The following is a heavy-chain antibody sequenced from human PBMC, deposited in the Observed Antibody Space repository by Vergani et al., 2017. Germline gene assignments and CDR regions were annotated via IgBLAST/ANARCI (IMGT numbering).Heavy chain of an antibody. CDR2: IGTAGDT. D-gene: IGHD1-14*01. V-gene: IGHV3-13*01. CDR1: GFTFSSYG. Sequence: VQLVESGGGVVQPGRSLRLSCAASGFTFSSYGMHWVRQAPGKGLEWVSAIGTAGDTYYPGSVKGRFTISRENAKNSLYLQMNSLRAEDTAVYYCARAVRTPSRYILWYFDLWGRGTLVTVSS. J-gene: IGHJ2*01. CDR3: ARAVRTPSRYILWYFDL.